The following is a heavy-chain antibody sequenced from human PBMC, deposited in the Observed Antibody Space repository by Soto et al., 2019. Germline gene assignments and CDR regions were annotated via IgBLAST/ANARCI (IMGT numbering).Heavy chain of an antibody. D-gene: IGHD2-15*01. V-gene: IGHV4-59*01. CDR3: AGLRGYAGSPIDY. J-gene: IGHJ4*02. CDR2: ISYSGNT. Sequence: ETLSLTCTVSGGSIISGYWSWIRQPPGKGLEWIGYISYSGNTNYNPSLKSRATMSVDTPKNQFSLRLSSVTTADTAVYYCAGLRGYAGSPIDYWGQGTLVTVSS. CDR1: GGSIISGY.